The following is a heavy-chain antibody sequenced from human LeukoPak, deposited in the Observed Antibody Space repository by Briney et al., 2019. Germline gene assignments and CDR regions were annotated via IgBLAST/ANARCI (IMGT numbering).Heavy chain of an antibody. J-gene: IGHJ4*02. CDR3: ARDLGSGIYGTFDY. Sequence: GGSLRLSCAASEFTFNSYSMNWVRQAPGKGLEWVSSISSSGSYIYYADSVKGRFTISRDNAKNSLYLQMNSLRVEDTAVYYCARDLGSGIYGTFDYWGQGTLVTVSS. CDR1: EFTFNSYS. V-gene: IGHV3-21*01. D-gene: IGHD3-10*01. CDR2: ISSSGSYI.